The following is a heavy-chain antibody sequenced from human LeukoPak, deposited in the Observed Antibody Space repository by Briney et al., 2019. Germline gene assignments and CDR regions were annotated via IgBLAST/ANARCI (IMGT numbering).Heavy chain of an antibody. CDR2: ISAYNGNT. Sequence: ASVKVSCKASGYTFTSYGISWVRQAPGQGLEWMGWISAYNGNTNYAQKLQGRVTMTTDTSTSTAYMELRSPRSDDTAVYYCARDFRYYDFWSGYPNWFDPWGQGTLVTVSS. CDR1: GYTFTSYG. D-gene: IGHD3-3*01. J-gene: IGHJ5*02. CDR3: ARDFRYYDFWSGYPNWFDP. V-gene: IGHV1-18*01.